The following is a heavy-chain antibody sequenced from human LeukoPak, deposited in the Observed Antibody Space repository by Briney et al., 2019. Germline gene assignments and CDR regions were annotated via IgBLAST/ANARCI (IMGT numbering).Heavy chain of an antibody. D-gene: IGHD1-26*01. J-gene: IGHJ4*02. Sequence: KPGGSLRLSCAASGFTFSSYSMNWVRQAPGKGLEWVSSISSSSSYIYYADSVKGRFTISRDNAKNSLYLQMNSLRAEDTAVYYCARDRGMYSGSYSLDYWGQGTLVTVSS. V-gene: IGHV3-21*01. CDR2: ISSSSSYI. CDR1: GFTFSSYS. CDR3: ARDRGMYSGSYSLDY.